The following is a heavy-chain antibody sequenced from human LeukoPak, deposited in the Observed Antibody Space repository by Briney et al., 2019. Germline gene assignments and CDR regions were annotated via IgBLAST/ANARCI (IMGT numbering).Heavy chain of an antibody. D-gene: IGHD3-10*01. CDR2: IYHSGST. J-gene: IGHJ5*02. Sequence: SETLSLTCTLSGGSFSSYYWSWIRQPPGKGLEWIGSIYHSGSTYYNPSLKSRVTISVDTSKNQFSLKLSSVTAADTAVYYCARHTRYYYGSGSLYWFDPWGQGTLVTVSS. V-gene: IGHV4-59*04. CDR1: GGSFSSYY. CDR3: ARHTRYYYGSGSLYWFDP.